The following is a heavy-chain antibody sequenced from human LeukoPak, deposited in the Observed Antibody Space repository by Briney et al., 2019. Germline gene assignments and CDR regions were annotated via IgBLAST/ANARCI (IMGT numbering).Heavy chain of an antibody. CDR1: GGSFSGYY. J-gene: IGHJ4*02. D-gene: IGHD2-8*02. Sequence: SETLSLTCAVYGGSFSGYYWSWIRQPPGKGLEWIGEINHSGSTNYNPSLKSRVTISVDTSKNQFSLKLSSVTAADTAVYYCARATTAYCTGGICSNFDYWGQGTLVTVSS. V-gene: IGHV4-34*01. CDR3: ARATTAYCTGGICSNFDY. CDR2: INHSGST.